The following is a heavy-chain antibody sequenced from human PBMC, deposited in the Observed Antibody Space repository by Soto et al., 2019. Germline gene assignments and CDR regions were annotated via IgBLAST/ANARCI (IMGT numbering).Heavy chain of an antibody. CDR2: MYNSGST. CDR3: ASMGYHYGSGSYPLDY. D-gene: IGHD3-10*01. J-gene: IGHJ4*02. Sequence: QMQLQESGPGLVKPSETLSLTCTVSGGSISSYYWTWIRQPPGKGLEWIGFMYNSGSTHYNPSLKSRVTISLDTSKNQFSLNLRSVTAADTAVYYCASMGYHYGSGSYPLDYWGQGTLVTVSS. CDR1: GGSISSYY. V-gene: IGHV4-59*08.